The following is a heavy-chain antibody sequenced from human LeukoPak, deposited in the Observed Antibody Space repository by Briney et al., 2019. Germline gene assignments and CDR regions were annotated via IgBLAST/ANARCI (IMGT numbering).Heavy chain of an antibody. V-gene: IGHV4-59*01. J-gene: IGHJ6*02. CDR2: IYYSGST. D-gene: IGHD1-1*01. CDR1: GGSFSGYY. Sequence: TSETLSLTCAVYGGSFSGYYWSWIRQPPGKGLEWIGYIYYSGSTNYNPSLKSRVTISVDTSKNQFSLKLTSVTAADTAVYYCARAQLNLLVDFGMDVWGQGTTVTVSS. CDR3: ARAQLNLLVDFGMDV.